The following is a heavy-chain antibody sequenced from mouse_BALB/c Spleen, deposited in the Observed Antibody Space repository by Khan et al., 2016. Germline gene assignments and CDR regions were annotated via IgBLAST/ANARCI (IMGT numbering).Heavy chain of an antibody. J-gene: IGHJ4*01. CDR2: INPSTGYT. CDR3: ATSYYYGSSYYAMDY. Sequence: VQLQQSGAELAKPGASVKMSCKASDYTFTSYWMHWVKQRPGQGLEWIGYINPSTGYTEYNQKFKDKATLTADKSSSTAYMQLSSLTSEDSAVYYCATSYYYGSSYYAMDYWGQGTSVTVSS. CDR1: DYTFTSYW. D-gene: IGHD1-1*01. V-gene: IGHV1-7*01.